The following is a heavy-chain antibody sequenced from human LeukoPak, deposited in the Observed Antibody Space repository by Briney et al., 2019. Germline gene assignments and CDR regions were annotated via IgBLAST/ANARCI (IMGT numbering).Heavy chain of an antibody. J-gene: IGHJ6*03. CDR1: GYTFTRYY. D-gene: IGHD6-13*01. CDR3: AKAAAGSQHSYYYYYLDV. V-gene: IGHV1-2*02. Sequence: ASVKVSCKASGYTFTRYYMHWVRQAPGQGLEWMGWINPNSGGTNYQGRVTMTRDTSISTAYMELSRLRSDDTAVYYCAKAAAGSQHSYYYYYLDVWGTGTTVSISS. CDR2: INPNSGGT.